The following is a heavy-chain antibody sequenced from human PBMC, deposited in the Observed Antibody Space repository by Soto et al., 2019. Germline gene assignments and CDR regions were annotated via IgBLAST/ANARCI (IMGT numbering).Heavy chain of an antibody. D-gene: IGHD6-19*01. V-gene: IGHV4-34*01. Sequence: QVQLQQWGAGLLKPSETLSLTCAVYGGSFSGYYWSWIRQPPGKGLEWIGEINHSGSTNYNPSLNSRVTISVDTSKNQFSLKLSSVAAADTAVYYCASGRSVAGIGYWGQGTLVTVSS. CDR3: ASGRSVAGIGY. J-gene: IGHJ4*02. CDR2: INHSGST. CDR1: GGSFSGYY.